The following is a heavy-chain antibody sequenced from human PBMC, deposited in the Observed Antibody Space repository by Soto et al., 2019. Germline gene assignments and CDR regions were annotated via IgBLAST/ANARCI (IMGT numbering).Heavy chain of an antibody. Sequence: QVPLVESGGGVVQPGRSLRLSCVASGFTFRSYAMHWVRQAPGKGLEWVAVTSSDEKKRYYTDSVKGRFTISRDNSKNTLYLQVNSLTAEDTAVYSGARAMDTAKASKDNWFDPWGQGTLVTVSS. J-gene: IGHJ5*02. CDR1: GFTFRSYA. V-gene: IGHV3-30*04. CDR2: TSSDEKKR. D-gene: IGHD5-18*01. CDR3: ARAMDTAKASKDNWFDP.